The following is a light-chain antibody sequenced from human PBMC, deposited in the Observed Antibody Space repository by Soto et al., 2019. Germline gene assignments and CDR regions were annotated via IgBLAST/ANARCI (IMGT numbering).Light chain of an antibody. V-gene: IGKV1-5*03. Sequence: DIQMTQSPSNLSASVGDXVXXTCRVSHSISTSSSWYPKKTGKEHTLLIYKESRFESGVPSRFSGSGYRTELTLTLSRLNTHDFETYYSQQYNSYSRTFGQGTKVDIK. CDR3: QQYNSYSRT. CDR1: HSISTS. J-gene: IGKJ1*01. CDR2: KES.